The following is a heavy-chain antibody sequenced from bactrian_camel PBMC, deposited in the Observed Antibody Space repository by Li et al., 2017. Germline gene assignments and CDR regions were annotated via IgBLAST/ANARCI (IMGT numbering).Heavy chain of an antibody. J-gene: IGHJ4*01. CDR1: GGTYNTYRSYC. Sequence: HVQLVESGGGSVQAGGSLRLSCAASGGTYNTYRSYCMGWFRQAPGKEREGVAAIRTRTGGGPTYYADSVKGRFTISQDNAKNTVYLQMNSLKPEDTAVYYCAADTGTWTPIASNVPQYNYLGQGTQVTVS. CDR3: AADTGTWTPIASNVPQYNY. D-gene: IGHD4*01. V-gene: IGHV3-3*01. CDR2: IRTRTGGGPT.